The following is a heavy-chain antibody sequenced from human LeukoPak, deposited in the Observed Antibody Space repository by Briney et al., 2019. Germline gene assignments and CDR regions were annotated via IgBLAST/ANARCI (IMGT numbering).Heavy chain of an antibody. V-gene: IGHV3-23*01. Sequence: PGGSLRLSCAASGFTFSTYTMAWVRQAPGGGLEWVSGISGDGGSTYYADSVKGRFAISRDNSKNTLYLQMNSLRAEDTAVYYCAKDDLITMVRGVDFDYWGQGTLVTVSS. J-gene: IGHJ4*02. CDR3: AKDDLITMVRGVDFDY. CDR1: GFTFSTYT. D-gene: IGHD3-10*01. CDR2: ISGDGGST.